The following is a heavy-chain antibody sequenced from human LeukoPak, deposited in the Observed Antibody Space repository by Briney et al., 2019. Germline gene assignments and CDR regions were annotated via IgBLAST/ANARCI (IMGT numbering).Heavy chain of an antibody. V-gene: IGHV1-69*04. CDR1: GGTFSSCA. D-gene: IGHD3-10*01. Sequence: GASVKVSCKASGGTFSSCAISWVRQAPGQGLEWMGRIIPIFGIANYAQKFQGRVTITADKSTSTAYMELSSLRSEDTAVYYCARSYYYGSGSYPLDYWGQGTLVTVSS. CDR2: IIPIFGIA. CDR3: ARSYYYGSGSYPLDY. J-gene: IGHJ4*02.